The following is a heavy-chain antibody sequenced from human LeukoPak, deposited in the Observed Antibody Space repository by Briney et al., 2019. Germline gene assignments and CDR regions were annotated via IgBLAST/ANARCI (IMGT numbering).Heavy chain of an antibody. D-gene: IGHD4-17*01. CDR3: ARDFDYGDYDY. Sequence: GSSVKVSCKASGGTFSSYAISWVRQAPGQGLEWMGRIIPILGIANYAQKFQGRVTITADKSTSTAYMELSSLRSEDTAVYYCARDFDYGDYDYWGQGTLVTVSS. CDR1: GGTFSSYA. CDR2: IIPILGIA. J-gene: IGHJ4*02. V-gene: IGHV1-69*04.